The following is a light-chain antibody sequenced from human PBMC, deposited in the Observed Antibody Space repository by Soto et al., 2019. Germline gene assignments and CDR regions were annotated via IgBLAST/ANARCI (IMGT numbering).Light chain of an antibody. J-gene: IGLJ1*01. Sequence: QSALTQFASVSGSPGQSITISCTGTSIDVGAYNYVSWYQQHPDKAPKLLIYEVGNRPSGVSFRFSGSKSGNTASLTISGLQAEDEADYFCCSSAPESTYVFGTGTKLTVL. CDR3: CSSAPESTYV. CDR2: EVG. CDR1: SIDVGAYNY. V-gene: IGLV2-14*01.